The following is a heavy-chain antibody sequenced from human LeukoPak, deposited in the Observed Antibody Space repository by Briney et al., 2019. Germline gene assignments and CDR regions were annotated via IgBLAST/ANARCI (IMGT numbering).Heavy chain of an antibody. J-gene: IGHJ5*02. V-gene: IGHV3-23*01. Sequence: GVSLRLSCAASGFTFDNFAMTWVRQAPGKGLEWVSGISGSGGSTYYIDSVKGRFIISRDNSKNTLYLQMNSVSAEDTAVYYCAKDRAYYHLWDGYYRNWFDPWGQGTLVIVSS. CDR2: ISGSGGST. CDR1: GFTFDNFA. D-gene: IGHD3-3*02. CDR3: AKDRAYYHLWDGYYRNWFDP.